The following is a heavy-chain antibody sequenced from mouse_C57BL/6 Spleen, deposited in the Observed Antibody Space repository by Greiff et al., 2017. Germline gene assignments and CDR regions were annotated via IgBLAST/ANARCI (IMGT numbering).Heavy chain of an antibody. J-gene: IGHJ1*03. CDR2: IHPNSGST. CDR1: GYTFTSYW. CDR3: ARGSYYGSSYWYFDV. Sequence: VKLQQPGAELVKPGASVKLSCKASGYTFTSYWMHWVKQRPGQGLEWIGMIHPNSGSTNYNEKFKSKATLTVDKSSSTAYMQLSSLTSEDSAVYYCARGSYYGSSYWYFDVWGTGTTVTVSS. D-gene: IGHD1-1*01. V-gene: IGHV1-64*01.